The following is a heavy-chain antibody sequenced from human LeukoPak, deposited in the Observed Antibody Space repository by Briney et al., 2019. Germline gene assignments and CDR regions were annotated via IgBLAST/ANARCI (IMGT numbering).Heavy chain of an antibody. CDR1: GFTFNNYG. Sequence: PGGSLRLSCAASGFTFNNYGMHWVRQAPGKGPEWVAFIRYDGSNKYYADSVGGRFTISRDNSKNTLYLQMSSLRAEDTAVYYCAKGFWNWFDPWGQGTLVTVSS. V-gene: IGHV3-30*02. J-gene: IGHJ5*02. CDR3: AKGFWNWFDP. CDR2: IRYDGSNK. D-gene: IGHD3-3*01.